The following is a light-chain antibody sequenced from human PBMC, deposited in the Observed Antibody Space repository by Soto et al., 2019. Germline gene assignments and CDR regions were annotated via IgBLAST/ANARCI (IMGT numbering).Light chain of an antibody. CDR1: QSVTSSY. J-gene: IGKJ2*01. CDR2: GAS. CDR3: QQYGSSPYT. V-gene: IGKV3-20*01. Sequence: EIVLTQSPGTLSLSPGERATLSCRASQSVTSSYLAWYQHKRGQAPRLLIYGASSRATGIPDRFGGSGSGPDFTLTISRLEPEDFAVYYCQQYGSSPYTFGPGTKLEIK.